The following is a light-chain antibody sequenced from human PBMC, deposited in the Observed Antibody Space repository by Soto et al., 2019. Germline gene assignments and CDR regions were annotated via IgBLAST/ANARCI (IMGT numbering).Light chain of an antibody. CDR1: QSISRY. CDR3: QQYNTWPLT. V-gene: IGKV1-39*01. CDR2: AAS. J-gene: IGKJ4*01. Sequence: DIQMTQSPSSLSASVGDRVTITCRASQSISRYLNWYQHKPGKAPKLLIYAASSLQSGVPSRFSGSGSGTEFTLTISSLQSEDFAVYYCQQYNTWPLTFGAGTKVDIK.